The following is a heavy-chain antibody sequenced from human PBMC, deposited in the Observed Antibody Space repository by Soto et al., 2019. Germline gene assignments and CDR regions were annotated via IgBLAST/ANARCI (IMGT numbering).Heavy chain of an antibody. CDR3: ARDTKRGAARPHDAFDI. J-gene: IGHJ3*02. D-gene: IGHD6-6*01. CDR2: INPSGGST. CDR1: GYTFTSYY. V-gene: IGHV1-46*01. Sequence: GASVKVSCKASGYTFTSYYMHWVRQAPGQGLEWMGIINPSGGSTSYAQKFQGRVTMTRDTSTSTVYMELSSLRSEDTAVYYCARDTKRGAARPHDAFDIWGQGTMVTVSS.